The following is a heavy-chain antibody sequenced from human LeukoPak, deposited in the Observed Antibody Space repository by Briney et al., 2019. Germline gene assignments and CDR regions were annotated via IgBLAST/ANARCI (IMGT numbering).Heavy chain of an antibody. CDR1: GFTFSSDW. D-gene: IGHD3/OR15-3a*01. CDR2: IKQDGSEK. CDR3: ARDGQGMDV. Sequence: GGSLRLSCAASGFTFSSDWMSWVRQAPGKGREWVANIKQDGSEKYYVDSVKGRFTISRDNAKNSLYLQMNSLRAEDTAVYYCARDGQGMDVWGQGTTVTVSS. J-gene: IGHJ6*02. V-gene: IGHV3-7*01.